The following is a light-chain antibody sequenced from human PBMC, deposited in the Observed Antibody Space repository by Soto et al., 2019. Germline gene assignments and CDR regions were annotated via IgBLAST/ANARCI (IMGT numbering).Light chain of an antibody. CDR2: EVS. Sequence: QSALTQPASVSGSPGQSITISCTGTSSDVGGYNYFSWYQQHSGKATKLMIYEVSNRPSGVSGCFSGSKSGNTASLTISGLQAEDEADYYCSSYTGGNTPVMFGGGTKLTVL. CDR1: SSDVGGYNY. J-gene: IGLJ3*02. V-gene: IGLV2-14*01. CDR3: SSYTGGNTPVM.